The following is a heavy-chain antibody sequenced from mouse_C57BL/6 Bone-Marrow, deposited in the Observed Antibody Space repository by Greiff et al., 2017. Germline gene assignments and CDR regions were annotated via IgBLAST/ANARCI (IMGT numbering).Heavy chain of an antibody. V-gene: IGHV1-64*01. CDR3: AYRYYFDY. D-gene: IGHD5-5*01. Sequence: QVQLQQSGAELVKPGASVKLSCKASGYTFTSYWMHWVKQRPGQVLEWIGMIHPNSGSTNYNENFKSKDTLTVDKSSSTAYMQLSSLTSEDSAVYYCAYRYYFDYWGQGTTLTVSS. J-gene: IGHJ2*01. CDR2: IHPNSGST. CDR1: GYTFTSYW.